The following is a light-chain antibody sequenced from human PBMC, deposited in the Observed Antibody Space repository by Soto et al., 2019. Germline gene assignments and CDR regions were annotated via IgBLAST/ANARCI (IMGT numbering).Light chain of an antibody. CDR2: DAS. CDR1: QSVSRY. Sequence: EIVLTQSPATLSLSPGERATLSCRASQSVSRYLAWYQQKPGQAPRLLIYDASNRATGIPARFSGSGSGTDFTLTITNLEPEDFAVYYCQQRSSRPLTFGGGTKVDIK. J-gene: IGKJ4*01. V-gene: IGKV3-11*01. CDR3: QQRSSRPLT.